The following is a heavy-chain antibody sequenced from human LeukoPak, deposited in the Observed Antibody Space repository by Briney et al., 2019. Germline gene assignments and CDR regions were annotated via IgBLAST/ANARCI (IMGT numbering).Heavy chain of an antibody. Sequence: SQTLSLTCAVSGGSISSGGYSWSWIRQPPGKGLEWIAYIYYSGSAYYNPSLKSRVTISVDTSKNQFSLKLSSVTAADTAVCYCARVKGSIGAHWFDPWGQGTLVTVSS. V-gene: IGHV4-30-4*07. CDR3: ARVKGSIGAHWFDP. CDR1: GGSISSGGYS. CDR2: IYYSGSA. J-gene: IGHJ5*02. D-gene: IGHD6-13*01.